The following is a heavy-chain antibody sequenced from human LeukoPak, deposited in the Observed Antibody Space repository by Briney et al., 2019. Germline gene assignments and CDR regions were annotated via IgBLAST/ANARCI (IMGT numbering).Heavy chain of an antibody. Sequence: PGGSLRLSCAASGFTFSSYAMSWVRHAPGKGLEWVSAISGSGGSTYYADSVKGRFTISRDNSKNTLYLQMNSLRAEDTAVYYCAKDLISAGIAVAGNYFDYWGQGTLVTVSS. J-gene: IGHJ4*02. V-gene: IGHV3-23*01. D-gene: IGHD6-19*01. CDR3: AKDLISAGIAVAGNYFDY. CDR2: ISGSGGST. CDR1: GFTFSSYA.